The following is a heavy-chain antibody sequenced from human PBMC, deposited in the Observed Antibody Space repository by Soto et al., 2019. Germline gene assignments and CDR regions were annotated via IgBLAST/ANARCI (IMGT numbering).Heavy chain of an antibody. D-gene: IGHD1-1*01. V-gene: IGHV3-21*01. CDR2: ISSSSSYI. Sequence: GGSLRLSCAASGFTFSSYSMNWVRQAPGKGLEWVSSISSSSSYIYYADSVKGRFTISRDNAKNSLYLQMNSLRAEDTAVYYCARVRVLPEGTRVDYWGQGTLVTVSS. J-gene: IGHJ4*02. CDR3: ARVRVLPEGTRVDY. CDR1: GFTFSSYS.